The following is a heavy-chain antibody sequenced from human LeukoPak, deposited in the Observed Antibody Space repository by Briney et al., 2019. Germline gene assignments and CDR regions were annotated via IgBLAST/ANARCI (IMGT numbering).Heavy chain of an antibody. V-gene: IGHV3-48*03. J-gene: IGHJ1*01. Sequence: GGSLRLSCTASGFTFSTYEMNWVRQAPGKGLEWVSYISGSGYPIYYADSVKGRFTISRDNAKNSLYLQMNSLRAEDTAVYYCARQGLYDSSDFWTFQHWGQGTLVTVSS. D-gene: IGHD3/OR15-3a*01. CDR2: ISGSGYPI. CDR3: ARQGLYDSSDFWTFQH. CDR1: GFTFSTYE.